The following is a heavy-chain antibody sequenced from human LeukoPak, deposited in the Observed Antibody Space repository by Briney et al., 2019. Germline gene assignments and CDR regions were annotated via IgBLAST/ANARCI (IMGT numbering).Heavy chain of an antibody. V-gene: IGHV3-53*01. D-gene: IGHD3-10*01. Sequence: GGSLRLSCAASGFIASGGYMSWVRQSPGKGLEWVSIIYSGGRTYYADSVEGRFIISRDDSRNTVYLQMSTLRPEDTAVYYCTRGLGSGTYTDYYMDVWGKGTTVSVSS. CDR2: IYSGGRT. CDR1: GFIASGGY. CDR3: TRGLGSGTYTDYYMDV. J-gene: IGHJ6*03.